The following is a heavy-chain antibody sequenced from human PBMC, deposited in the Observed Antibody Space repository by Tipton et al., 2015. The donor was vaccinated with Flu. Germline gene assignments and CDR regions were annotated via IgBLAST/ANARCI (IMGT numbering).Heavy chain of an antibody. CDR3: VREKPVGLRGGFNFRRRAFDV. V-gene: IGHV3-48*03. D-gene: IGHD5-24*01. CDR1: GFTFSDSE. J-gene: IGHJ3*01. CDR2: ISGSGGAI. Sequence: SLRLSCAASGFTFSDSEMNWVRQAPGKGLEWVSYISGSGGAIYIADSVKGRFSISRDNGKNSLSLHMNSLRAEDTAVYYCVREKPVGLRGGFNFRRRAFDVWGQGTMVTVSS.